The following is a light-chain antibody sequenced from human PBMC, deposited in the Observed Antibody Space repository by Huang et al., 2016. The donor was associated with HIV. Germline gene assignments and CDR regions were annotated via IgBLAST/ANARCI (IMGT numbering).Light chain of an antibody. CDR2: DTS. Sequence: EVVMTQSPATLSVSPGERATLPCRASQRVGNNLAWYQQQPGQPPRLLNYDTSTRVTGIPARFSGSGSATEFTLTISRLQSEDFAVYYCQQYNAGGTFGPGTKLEI. V-gene: IGKV3-15*01. J-gene: IGKJ2*01. CDR1: QRVGNN. CDR3: QQYNAGGT.